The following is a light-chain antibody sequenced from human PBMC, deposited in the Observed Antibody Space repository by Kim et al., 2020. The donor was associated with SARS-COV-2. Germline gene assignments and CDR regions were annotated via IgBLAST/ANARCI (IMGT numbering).Light chain of an antibody. CDR3: AAWDDTLNGWV. CDR1: TSNIGSNI. V-gene: IGLV1-44*01. J-gene: IGLJ3*02. Sequence: ELTQPRSASGTPGQRVTISCSGSTSNIGSNIVNWYQQFPGTAPKLLISSNNQRPSGVPDRFSGSKSGTSASLAISGLQSEDEAEYYCAAWDDTLNGWVFGGGTKVTVL. CDR2: SNN.